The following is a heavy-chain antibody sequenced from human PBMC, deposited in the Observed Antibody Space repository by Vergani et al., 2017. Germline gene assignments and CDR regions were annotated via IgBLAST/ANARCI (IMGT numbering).Heavy chain of an antibody. CDR3: EHDDYASGTYAVDI. D-gene: IGHD3-10*01. CDR2: IYWNDDK. J-gene: IGHJ3*02. CDR1: GFSLTTIGVA. V-gene: IGHV2-5*01. Sequence: QITLKESGPMLVKPTQTLTLTCTFSGFSLTTIGVAVGWIRQSPGKAPVWLALIYWNDDKRYSPSLKTRLPVTKDTSINQVVLIMTNMDPVDTATYYCEHDDYASGTYAVDIWGQGTMVAVSS.